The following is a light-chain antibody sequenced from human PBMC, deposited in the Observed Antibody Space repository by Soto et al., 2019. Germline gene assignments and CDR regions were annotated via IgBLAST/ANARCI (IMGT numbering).Light chain of an antibody. Sequence: QSALTQPASVSGSPGQSITISSTGSSSDVGGYNFVSWYQQHPGKAPKLMIYEVSNRPSGVSNRFSGSKSGNTASLTISGLQAEDEADYYCTSYSTSNSYVFGAGTKVTVL. J-gene: IGLJ1*01. CDR2: EVS. V-gene: IGLV2-14*01. CDR3: TSYSTSNSYV. CDR1: SSDVGGYNF.